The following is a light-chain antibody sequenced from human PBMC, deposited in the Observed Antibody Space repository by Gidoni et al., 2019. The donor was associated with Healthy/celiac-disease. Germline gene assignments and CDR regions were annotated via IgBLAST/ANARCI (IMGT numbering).Light chain of an antibody. CDR2: GAS. Sequence: EIVMTQSPATLSVSPGERATLSCRASQSVSSNLAWYQQKPGQAPRLLIYGASTRATGIPARFSGSGSGTEFTLTISRLQSEDFAVYYCQQYNNWPPFTFXPXTKVDIK. J-gene: IGKJ3*01. CDR1: QSVSSN. V-gene: IGKV3-15*01. CDR3: QQYNNWPPFT.